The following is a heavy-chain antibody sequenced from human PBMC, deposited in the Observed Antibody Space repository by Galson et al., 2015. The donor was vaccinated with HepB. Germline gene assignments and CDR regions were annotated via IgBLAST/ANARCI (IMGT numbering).Heavy chain of an antibody. CDR3: ARDSIGRYSLDP. Sequence: ETLSLTCTVSGDSISADRWWSWVRQPPGKGLEWIAEIHHGGNINFNPSFKSRVTMSVDKSKNQFSLNLSSVTAADTAVYYCARDSIGRYSLDPWGQGTLVTVSP. D-gene: IGHD3-16*02. CDR1: GDSISADRW. V-gene: IGHV4-4*02. CDR2: IHHGGNI. J-gene: IGHJ5*02.